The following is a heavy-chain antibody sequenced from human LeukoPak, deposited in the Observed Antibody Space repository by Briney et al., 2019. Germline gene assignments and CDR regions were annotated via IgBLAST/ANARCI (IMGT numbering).Heavy chain of an antibody. CDR2: IYYSGST. CDR3: ARDTGTVVDY. V-gene: IGHV4-59*01. CDR1: GGSISTYY. J-gene: IGHJ4*02. D-gene: IGHD4-23*01. Sequence: SETLPLTCPVSGGSISTYYLSWLRQPPGKGLEWIGYIYYSGSTNYNPSLKSRVTTSVDTSKNQFSLKLSSVTAADTAVYYCARDTGTVVDYWGQGTLVTVSS.